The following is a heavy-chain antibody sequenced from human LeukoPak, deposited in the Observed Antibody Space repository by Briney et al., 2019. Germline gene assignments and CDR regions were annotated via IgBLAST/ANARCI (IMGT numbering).Heavy chain of an antibody. D-gene: IGHD5-24*01. CDR1: GGTFSSYA. CDR2: IIPIFGTA. V-gene: IGHV1-69*13. Sequence: ASVKVSSKASGGTFSSYAISWVRQAPGQGLEWMGGIIPIFGTANYAQKLQGRVTITADESTSTAYMELSSLRSEDTAVYYCARGGTNYGAGFDYWGQGTLVTVSS. CDR3: ARGGTNYGAGFDY. J-gene: IGHJ4*02.